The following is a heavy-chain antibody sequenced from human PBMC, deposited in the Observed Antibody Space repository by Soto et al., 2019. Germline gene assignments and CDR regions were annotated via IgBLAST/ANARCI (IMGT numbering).Heavy chain of an antibody. D-gene: IGHD3-16*01. CDR1: GGSISSYY. V-gene: IGHV4-59*08. J-gene: IGHJ6*02. CDR2: IYYSGST. Sequence: SETLSLTCTVSGGSISSYYWSWIRQPPGKGLEWIGYIYYSGSTNYNPSLKSRVTISVDASKNQFSLKLSSVTAADTAVYYCARHNGPLYVGYYYDMDVWGQGTTVTVSS. CDR3: ARHNGPLYVGYYYDMDV.